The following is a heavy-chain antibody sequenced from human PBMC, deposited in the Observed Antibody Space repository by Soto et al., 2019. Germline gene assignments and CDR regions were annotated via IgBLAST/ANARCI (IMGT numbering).Heavy chain of an antibody. J-gene: IGHJ5*02. D-gene: IGHD2-2*01. CDR3: ARGYCITTSCYDWFDP. CDR2: IYYSGST. V-gene: IGHV4-59*01. Sequence: QVQLQESGPGLVKPSETLSLTCTVSGGSISSYYWSWIRQPPGKGLEWIGYIYYSGSTNYNPSLKSRVNISVDTSKNQFSLKLSSVTAADTAVYYCARGYCITTSCYDWFDPWGQGTLGTVSS. CDR1: GGSISSYY.